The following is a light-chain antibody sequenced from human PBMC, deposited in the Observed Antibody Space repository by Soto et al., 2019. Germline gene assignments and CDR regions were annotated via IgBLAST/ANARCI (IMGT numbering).Light chain of an antibody. CDR2: EVS. V-gene: IGLV2-14*01. CDR3: SSYTSSSTPYV. J-gene: IGLJ1*01. CDR1: SSDVGGYNY. Sequence: QPALTQSASVSGSPGQSITISCTGTSSDVGGYNYVSWYQQHPGKAPKLMIYEVSNRPSGVSNRFSGSKSGNTASLTISGLQAEDEADYYCSSYTSSSTPYVFGTGTKLTVL.